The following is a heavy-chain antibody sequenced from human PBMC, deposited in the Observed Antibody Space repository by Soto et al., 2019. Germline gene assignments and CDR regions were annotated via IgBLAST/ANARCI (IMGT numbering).Heavy chain of an antibody. J-gene: IGHJ4*02. Sequence: GGSLRLSCAASGFTFSSYAMHWVRQAPGKGLEWVAVISYDGSNKYYAESVKGRFTISRDNSKNTLYLQMNSLRAEDTAVYYCARDTSTAASFFDYWGQGTLVTVSS. V-gene: IGHV3-30-3*01. CDR3: ARDTSTAASFFDY. CDR1: GFTFSSYA. D-gene: IGHD2-2*01. CDR2: ISYDGSNK.